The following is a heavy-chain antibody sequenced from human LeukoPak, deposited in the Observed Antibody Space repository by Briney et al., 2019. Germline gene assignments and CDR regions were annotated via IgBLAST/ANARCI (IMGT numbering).Heavy chain of an antibody. Sequence: SETLSLTCTVSGGSISSSSDYWGWIRQPPGKRLVWIWSFFYGGGTNYSPSLKSRVTISADMSKNQFSLNMRSVTATDTAVYYCARHIPNGDYFNYWGQGTPVTVSS. J-gene: IGHJ4*02. CDR1: GGSISSSSDY. D-gene: IGHD2-21*01. CDR3: ARHIPNGDYFNY. CDR2: FFYGGGT. V-gene: IGHV4-39*01.